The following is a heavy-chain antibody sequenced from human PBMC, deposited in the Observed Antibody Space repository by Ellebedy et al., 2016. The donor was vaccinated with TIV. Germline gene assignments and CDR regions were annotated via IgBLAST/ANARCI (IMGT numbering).Heavy chain of an antibody. V-gene: IGHV3-23*01. J-gene: IGHJ5*02. CDR1: GLTFSSHA. Sequence: GEYLKISCAASGLTFSSHAMSWVRQAPGKGLEWVSSITESGGNTYYADSVKGRFTISRDNSKDTLYLQMNSLRAEDTAVYYCARNVPHPWGQGTLVTVAS. CDR3: ARNVPHP. D-gene: IGHD3-10*02. CDR2: ITESGGNT.